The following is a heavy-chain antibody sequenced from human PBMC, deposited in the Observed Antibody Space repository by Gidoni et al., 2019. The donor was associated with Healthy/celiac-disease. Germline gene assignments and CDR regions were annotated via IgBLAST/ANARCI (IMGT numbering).Heavy chain of an antibody. Sequence: QVQLVQSGAEVKKPGSSVKVSCTASGGPFSSYAISWARQAPGQGLEWMGGIIPIFGTATYAQKFQARVTITSDQSTSTASMALSSLRSEDSAVYYCARWAVSAALNYFDYWGQGTLVTVSS. CDR1: GGPFSSYA. CDR3: ARWAVSAALNYFDY. J-gene: IGHJ4*02. V-gene: IGHV1-69*01. CDR2: IIPIFGTA. D-gene: IGHD6-13*01.